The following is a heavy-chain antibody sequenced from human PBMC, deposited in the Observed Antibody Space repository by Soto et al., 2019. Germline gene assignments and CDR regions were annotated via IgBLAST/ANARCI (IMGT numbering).Heavy chain of an antibody. Sequence: QVQPVESGGGVVQPGRSLRLSCAASGFTFSSYGMHWVRQAPGKGLEWVAVISYDGSNKYYADSVKGRFTISRDNSKNALHLQMDSLRAEDKAVYYCAKAQNSYGYEEYYCGMDVWGQGTMVTVSS. CDR1: GFTFSSYG. D-gene: IGHD5-18*01. V-gene: IGHV3-30*18. J-gene: IGHJ6*02. CDR3: AKAQNSYGYEEYYCGMDV. CDR2: ISYDGSNK.